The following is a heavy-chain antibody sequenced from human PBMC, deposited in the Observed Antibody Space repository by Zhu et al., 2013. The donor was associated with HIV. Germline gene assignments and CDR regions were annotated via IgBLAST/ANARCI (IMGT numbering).Heavy chain of an antibody. J-gene: IGHJ1*01. CDR2: ITPMFAIT. D-gene: IGHD1-26*01. CDR3: ARGERGGSARTGVFGST. CDR1: GDTFNTYS. Sequence: QVQLVQSGAEVKKPGSSMKVSCKASGDTFNTYSVSWVRQAPGQGLEWMGGITPMFAITNYAQKFQGRVTITADESTSTAYMELSSLRSEDTAVYYCARGERGGSARTGVFGSTWGQGTRGHRLL. V-gene: IGHV1-69*01.